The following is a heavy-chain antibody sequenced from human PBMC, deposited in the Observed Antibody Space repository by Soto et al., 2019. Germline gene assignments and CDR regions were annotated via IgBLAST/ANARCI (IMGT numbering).Heavy chain of an antibody. CDR3: ARDLYDSSGYSVSYGY. V-gene: IGHV3-7*05. Sequence: WGSLRLSCAASGFTFSSYWMSWVRQAPGKGLEWVANIKQDGSEKYYVDSVKGRFTISRDNAKNSLYLQMNSLRAEDTAVYYCARDLYDSSGYSVSYGYWGQGTLVTVSS. J-gene: IGHJ4*02. CDR2: IKQDGSEK. D-gene: IGHD3-22*01. CDR1: GFTFSSYW.